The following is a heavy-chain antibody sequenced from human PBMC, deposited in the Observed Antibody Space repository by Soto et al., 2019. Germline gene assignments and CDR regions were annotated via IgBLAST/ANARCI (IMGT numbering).Heavy chain of an antibody. D-gene: IGHD6-6*01. Sequence: PGGSLRLSCAASGVTFSSYGMHWVRQAPGKGLEWVAGISYDGSNKYYADSVKGRFTISRDNSKNTLYLQRNSLGAEDTAVYYCAKVLEYDAFDIWGQGTMVTVSS. J-gene: IGHJ3*02. V-gene: IGHV3-30*18. CDR2: ISYDGSNK. CDR3: AKVLEYDAFDI. CDR1: GVTFSSYG.